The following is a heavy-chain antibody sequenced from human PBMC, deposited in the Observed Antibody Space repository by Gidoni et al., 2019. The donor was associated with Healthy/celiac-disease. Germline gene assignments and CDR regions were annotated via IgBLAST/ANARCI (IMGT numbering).Heavy chain of an antibody. J-gene: IGHJ5*02. CDR2: IRGSGGST. CDR1: GFTFSSYA. V-gene: IGHV3-23*01. CDR3: AKGKIVVIPHNWFDP. D-gene: IGHD3-22*01. Sequence: EVQLLESGGGLVQPGGSLRLSCAASGFTFSSYALSWVRQAPGTGLEWVSAIRGSGGSTYYADSVKGRFTISRDNSKNTLYLQMNSLRAEDTAVYYCAKGKIVVIPHNWFDPWGQGTLVTVSS.